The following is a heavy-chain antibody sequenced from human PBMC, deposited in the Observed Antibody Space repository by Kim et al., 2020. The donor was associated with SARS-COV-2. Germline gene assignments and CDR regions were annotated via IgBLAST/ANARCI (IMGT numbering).Heavy chain of an antibody. J-gene: IGHJ4*02. D-gene: IGHD1-26*01. Sequence: ADSVRGRFTISRDNAENTLYLQMNSLRAEDTGMYYCATDFPDDSGSYAFDYWGQGTLVTVSS. CDR3: ATDFPDDSGSYAFDY. V-gene: IGHV3-74*01.